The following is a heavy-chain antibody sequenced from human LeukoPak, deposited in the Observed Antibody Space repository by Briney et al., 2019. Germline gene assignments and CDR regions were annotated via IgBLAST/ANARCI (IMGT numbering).Heavy chain of an antibody. CDR1: GGSFSVYY. Sequence: SETLSLTCAVYGGSFSVYYWSWIRQPPGKGLEWIGEINHSGSTNYNPSLKSRVTISVDTSKNQFSLKLSSVTAADTAVYYCASGTTAVYYGMDVWGQGTTVTVSS. D-gene: IGHD4-11*01. V-gene: IGHV4-34*01. J-gene: IGHJ6*02. CDR2: INHSGST. CDR3: ASGTTAVYYGMDV.